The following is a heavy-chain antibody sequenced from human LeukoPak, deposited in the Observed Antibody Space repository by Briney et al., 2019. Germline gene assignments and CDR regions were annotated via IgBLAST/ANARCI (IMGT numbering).Heavy chain of an antibody. D-gene: IGHD2-2*01. CDR1: RFTFSSYT. CDR3: ASMPSTEIYYFYYMDV. V-gene: IGHV3-23*01. CDR2: ISANAVST. Sequence: GGSLRLSCADSRFTFSSYTMNWVRQAPGKGLEWVSGISANAVSTYYADSVKGRFTISRDNSKNTLYLHMDRLGTEDTAVYYCASMPSTEIYYFYYMDVWGKGTTATVSS. J-gene: IGHJ6*03.